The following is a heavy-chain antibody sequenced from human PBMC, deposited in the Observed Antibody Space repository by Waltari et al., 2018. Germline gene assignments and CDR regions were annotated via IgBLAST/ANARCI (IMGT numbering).Heavy chain of an antibody. V-gene: IGHV1-8*01. D-gene: IGHD6-13*01. Sequence: QVQLVQSGAEVKKPGASVKVSCKASGYTFTSYYINGVRQAPGQGPAWMGWMNPNSGNTGYAQKFQDRVTMTTNTSISTAYMELSSLTSEDTAVYYCARGAATGKGANWFDPWGQGTLVTVSS. J-gene: IGHJ5*02. CDR1: GYTFTSYY. CDR2: MNPNSGNT. CDR3: ARGAATGKGANWFDP.